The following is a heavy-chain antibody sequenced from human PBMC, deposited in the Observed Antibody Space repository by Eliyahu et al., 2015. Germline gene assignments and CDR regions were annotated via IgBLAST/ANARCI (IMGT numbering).Heavy chain of an antibody. Sequence: EVQLLESGGGLVQPGGSLRLSCAASGFTFNXYVXSWVRQAPGKGLEWVAGSSGSGDKTYYADSVKGRFTISRDNSGNTLYLQMNSLRAEDTAIYYCAKDPLTCYSCFGTFEMWGQGTKVTVSS. D-gene: IGHD3-10*01. J-gene: IGHJ3*02. V-gene: IGHV3-23*01. CDR3: AKDPLTCYSCFGTFEM. CDR1: GFTFNXYV. CDR2: SSGSGDKT.